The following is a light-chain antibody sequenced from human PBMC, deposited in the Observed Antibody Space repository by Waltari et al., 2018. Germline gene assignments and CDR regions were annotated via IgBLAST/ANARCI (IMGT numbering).Light chain of an antibody. V-gene: IGLV2-14*03. CDR3: SSYTRSSRLV. Sequence: QSALTQPASVSGSPGQSITISRTGTSTDIGANDYVSWYQQHPGKAPQLIIFDVDKRPSGISIRFSASKSDNTASLTISGLQAEDEADYYCSSYTRSSRLVFGGGTKLVVL. CDR1: STDIGANDY. J-gene: IGLJ2*01. CDR2: DVD.